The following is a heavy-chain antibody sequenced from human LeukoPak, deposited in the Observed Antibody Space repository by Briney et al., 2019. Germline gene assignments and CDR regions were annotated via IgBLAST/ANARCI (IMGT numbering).Heavy chain of an antibody. Sequence: ASVKVSCKASGGTFSSYAITWVRQAPGQGLEWMGGIIPIFGTTHYAQKFQGRVTITADESTSTAYMELGNLRSEDTAVYYCARVPPPGGYYGEYYYYMDVWGRGTTVTVSS. V-gene: IGHV1-69*13. CDR3: ARVPPPGGYYGEYYYYMDV. CDR1: GGTFSSYA. J-gene: IGHJ6*03. D-gene: IGHD3-3*01. CDR2: IIPIFGTT.